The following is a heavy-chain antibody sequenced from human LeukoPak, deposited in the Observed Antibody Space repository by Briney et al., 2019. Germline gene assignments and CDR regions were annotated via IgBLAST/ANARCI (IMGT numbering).Heavy chain of an antibody. D-gene: IGHD2-15*01. Sequence: GGSLRLSCAASGFTFSSYAMSWVRQAPGEGLEWVSAISGSGGSTYYADSVKGRFTISRDNSKNTLYLQMNSLRAEDTAVYYCAKELGYCSGGNCYSIGYFDYWGQGTLVTVSS. J-gene: IGHJ4*02. V-gene: IGHV3-23*01. CDR3: AKELGYCSGGNCYSIGYFDY. CDR2: ISGSGGST. CDR1: GFTFSSYA.